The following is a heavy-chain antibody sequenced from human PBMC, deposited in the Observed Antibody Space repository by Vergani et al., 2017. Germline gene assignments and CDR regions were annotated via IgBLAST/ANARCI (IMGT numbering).Heavy chain of an antibody. CDR1: GFTFSDYY. Sequence: QVQLVESGGGLVKPGGSLRLSCAASGFTFSDYYMSWIRQAPGKGLEWVSYISSSSSYTNYADSVKGRFTISRDNAKNSLYLQMNSLRAEDTAVYYCARDGELLWFGRENYYGMDVWGQGTTVTVSS. J-gene: IGHJ6*02. V-gene: IGHV3-11*06. CDR2: ISSSSSYT. D-gene: IGHD3-10*01. CDR3: ARDGELLWFGRENYYGMDV.